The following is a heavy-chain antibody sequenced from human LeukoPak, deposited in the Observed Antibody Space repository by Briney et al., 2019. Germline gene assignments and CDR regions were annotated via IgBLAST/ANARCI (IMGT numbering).Heavy chain of an antibody. CDR2: IIPILGIA. J-gene: IGHJ4*02. Sequence: SVKLSCKASGGTFSSYAISWVRQAPGQGLEWMGRIIPILGIANYAQKFQGRVTITADKSTSTAYMELSSLRSEDTAVYYCARDLGYSSPFDYWGEGTLVTVSS. CDR3: ARDLGYSSPFDY. D-gene: IGHD5-18*01. V-gene: IGHV1-69*04. CDR1: GGTFSSYA.